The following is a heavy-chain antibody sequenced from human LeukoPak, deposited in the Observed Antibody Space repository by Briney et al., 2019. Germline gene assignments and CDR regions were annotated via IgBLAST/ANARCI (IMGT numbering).Heavy chain of an antibody. V-gene: IGHV1-2*02. D-gene: IGHD2-21*02. J-gene: IGHJ4*02. Sequence: ASVKVSCKASGYTXTDYYMHWVRQAPGQGLEWMGWINPNSGGTGYAQKFQGRVTVTRDTSITTAYMELSRLRSDDTAVYYCARLVVTSNSDYFDYWGQGTLVTVSS. CDR3: ARLVVTSNSDYFDY. CDR2: INPNSGGT. CDR1: GYTXTDYY.